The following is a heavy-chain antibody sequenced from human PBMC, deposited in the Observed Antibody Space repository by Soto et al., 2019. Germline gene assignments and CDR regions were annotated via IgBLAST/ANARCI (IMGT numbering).Heavy chain of an antibody. CDR2: INQSGST. V-gene: IGHV4-34*09. Sequence: PSETLSLTCALYGWSFSGYYWTWIRQPPGPGLEGIGEINQSGSTNYNPSLKSRVTISVDTSKNQFSLKLSSVTAADTAVYYCARIAAAGSVDYWGQGTLVTVSS. CDR1: GWSFSGYY. J-gene: IGHJ4*02. D-gene: IGHD6-13*01. CDR3: ARIAAAGSVDY.